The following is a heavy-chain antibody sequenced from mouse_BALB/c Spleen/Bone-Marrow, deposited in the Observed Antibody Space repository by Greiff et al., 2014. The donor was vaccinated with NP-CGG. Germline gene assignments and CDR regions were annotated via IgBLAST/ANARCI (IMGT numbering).Heavy chain of an antibody. CDR1: GYTFTRYW. Sequence: VQLQQSGAELLKPGTSVKLSCKASGYTFTRYWMHWVKQRPGQGLEWIGELNPSNGHTNYNGKFKNKATVTVDKSSSTAYMQLSSLTSEDSAVYYCARMITTRGFDYWGQGTTPTVSS. V-gene: IGHV1S81*02. CDR3: ARMITTRGFDY. D-gene: IGHD2-4*01. J-gene: IGHJ2*01. CDR2: LNPSNGHT.